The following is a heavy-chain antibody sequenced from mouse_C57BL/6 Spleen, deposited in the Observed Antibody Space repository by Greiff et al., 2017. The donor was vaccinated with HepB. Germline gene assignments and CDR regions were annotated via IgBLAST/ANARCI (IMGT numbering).Heavy chain of an antibody. D-gene: IGHD4-1*01. CDR3: ARGRTGTDYFDY. J-gene: IGHJ2*01. CDR1: GYTFTDYY. CDR2: INPYNGGT. Sequence: EVKLMESGPVLVKPGASVKMSCKASGYTFTDYYMNWVKQSHGKSLEWIGVINPYNGGTSYNQKFKGKATLTVDKSSSTAYMELNSLTSEDSAVYYCARGRTGTDYFDYWGQGTTLTVSS. V-gene: IGHV1-19*01.